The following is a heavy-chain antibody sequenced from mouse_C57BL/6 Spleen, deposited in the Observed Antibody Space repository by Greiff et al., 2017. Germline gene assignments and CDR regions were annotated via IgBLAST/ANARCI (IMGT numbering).Heavy chain of an antibody. V-gene: IGHV5-9-1*02. Sequence: VQLKESGEGLVKPGGSLKLSCAASGFTFSSYAMSWVRQTPEKRLEWVAYISSGGDYIYYADTVKGRFTISRDNARNTLYLQMSSLKSEDTAMYYCTRETYYYGSSYYFDYWGQGTTLTVSS. J-gene: IGHJ2*01. CDR3: TRETYYYGSSYYFDY. D-gene: IGHD1-1*01. CDR1: GFTFSSYA. CDR2: ISSGGDYI.